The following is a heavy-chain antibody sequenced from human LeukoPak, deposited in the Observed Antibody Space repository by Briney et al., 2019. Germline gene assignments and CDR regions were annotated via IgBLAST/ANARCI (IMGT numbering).Heavy chain of an antibody. D-gene: IGHD6-13*01. J-gene: IGHJ5*02. Sequence: SETLSLTCAVYGGSFSGYYWSWIRQPPGKGLEWIGEINHSGSTNYNPSLKSRVTISVATSNNQYSLKLSSVTAADTAVYYCARGHRGAAAGTWSWFDPWGQGTLVTVSS. V-gene: IGHV4-34*01. CDR1: GGSFSGYY. CDR3: ARGHRGAAAGTWSWFDP. CDR2: INHSGST.